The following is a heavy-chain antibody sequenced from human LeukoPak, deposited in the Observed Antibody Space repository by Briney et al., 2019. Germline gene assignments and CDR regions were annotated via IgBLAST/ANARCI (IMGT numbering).Heavy chain of an antibody. CDR2: IYYGGST. CDR1: GGSISSYY. CDR3: ARRVAVTARYYFDF. J-gene: IGHJ4*02. Sequence: SETLSLTCTVSGGSISSYYWSWIRQPPGKGLEWIGYIYYGGSTNYNPSLKSRVTISVDTSKNQFSLKLSSVTAADTAVYFCARRVAVTARYYFDFWGQGTLVTVSS. V-gene: IGHV4-59*08. D-gene: IGHD6-19*01.